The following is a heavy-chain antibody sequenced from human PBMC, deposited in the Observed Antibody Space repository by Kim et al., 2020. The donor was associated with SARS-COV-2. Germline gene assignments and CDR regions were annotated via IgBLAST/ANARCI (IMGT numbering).Heavy chain of an antibody. J-gene: IGHJ5*02. CDR2: ISWNSGSI. CDR1: GFTFDDYA. D-gene: IGHD3-10*01. Sequence: GGSLRLSCAASGFTFDDYAMHWVRQAPGKGLEWVSGISWNSGSIGYADSVKGRFTISRDNAKNSLYLQMNSLRAEDTALYYCARGRYYYGSGSYFGWFDP. V-gene: IGHV3-9*01. CDR3: ARGRYYYGSGSYFGWFDP.